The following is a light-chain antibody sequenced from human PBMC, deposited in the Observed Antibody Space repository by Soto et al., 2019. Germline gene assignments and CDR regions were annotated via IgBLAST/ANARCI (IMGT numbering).Light chain of an antibody. CDR1: QSVSSY. CDR2: DAS. V-gene: IGKV3-11*01. Sequence: ENVLTQSPATLSLSPGERATLSCRASQSVSSYLAWYQQKPGQAPRLLIYDASNRATGIPARFSGSGSGADFTLTISSLQPEDLATYYCQQTYRTPLTFGGGTKVDI. J-gene: IGKJ4*01. CDR3: QQTYRTPLT.